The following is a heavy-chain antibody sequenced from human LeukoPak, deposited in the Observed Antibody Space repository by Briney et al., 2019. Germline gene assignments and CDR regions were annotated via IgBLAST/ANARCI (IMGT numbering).Heavy chain of an antibody. CDR2: IRYDGSNK. CDR1: GFTFSSYG. CDR3: AKDGYYYDSSGYYLFDY. D-gene: IGHD3-22*01. V-gene: IGHV3-30*02. J-gene: IGHJ4*02. Sequence: GGSLRLSCAASGFTFSSYGMHWVRQAPGKGLEWVAFIRYDGSNKYYADSVKGRFTISRDNSKNTLYLQMNSLRAEDTAVYYCAKDGYYYDSSGYYLFDYWGQGTLVTVSS.